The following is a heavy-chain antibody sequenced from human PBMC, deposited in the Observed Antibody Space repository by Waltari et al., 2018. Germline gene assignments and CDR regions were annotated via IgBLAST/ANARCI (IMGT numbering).Heavy chain of an antibody. D-gene: IGHD2-15*01. V-gene: IGHV4-4*02. CDR2: VHRSGKT. J-gene: IGHJ4*02. CDR3: ARDRGKGLYLDS. CDR1: GDSMSSSDL. Sequence: QLQLEQSGPGLVKPSESLSLTCAVSGDSMSSSDLWNWVRQFPGKGLEWIGQVHRSGKTNYNPSLASRVTVSIDTSNNQFSLMMPSPTAADTAMYYCARDRGKGLYLDSWGQGTLVTVSP.